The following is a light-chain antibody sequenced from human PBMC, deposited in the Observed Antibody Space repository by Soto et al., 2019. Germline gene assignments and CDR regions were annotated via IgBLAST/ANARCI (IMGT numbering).Light chain of an antibody. CDR1: QSVGAT. CDR3: KQYADWPTT. Sequence: EIVMTQSPVTLSVFPWERATLSCRASQSVGATVAWYHQRPGQAPRLLISGASTRATGVPARVSASGSGTAFTPTITGLQSDDFGVYYCKQYADWPTTFGQVTRVEIK. CDR2: GAS. J-gene: IGKJ1*01. V-gene: IGKV3-15*01.